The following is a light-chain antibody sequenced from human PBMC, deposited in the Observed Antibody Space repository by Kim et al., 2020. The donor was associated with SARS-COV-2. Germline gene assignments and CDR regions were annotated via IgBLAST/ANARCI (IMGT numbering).Light chain of an antibody. CDR3: QQYGNSPT. CDR1: QSVRNNY. Sequence: EIVLTQSPGTLSLSPGERATLSCRASQSVRNNYLAWYQQKPGQAPRLLIYGASSRATGIPDRFSGSGSGTDFTLTISRLEPEDFAVYHCQQYGNSPTFGQGTKVDIK. J-gene: IGKJ1*01. V-gene: IGKV3-20*01. CDR2: GAS.